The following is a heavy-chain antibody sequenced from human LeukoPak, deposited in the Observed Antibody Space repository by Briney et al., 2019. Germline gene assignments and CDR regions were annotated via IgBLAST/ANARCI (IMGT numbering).Heavy chain of an antibody. Sequence: GRSLRLSCAASGFTFSSYAMHWVRQAPGKGLEWMAVISYDGSNKYYADSVKGRFTISRDNSKNTLYLQMNSLRAEDTAVYYCASSSSWDAFDIWGQGTMVTVSS. J-gene: IGHJ3*02. V-gene: IGHV3-30*04. CDR2: ISYDGSNK. CDR1: GFTFSSYA. D-gene: IGHD6-13*01. CDR3: ASSSSWDAFDI.